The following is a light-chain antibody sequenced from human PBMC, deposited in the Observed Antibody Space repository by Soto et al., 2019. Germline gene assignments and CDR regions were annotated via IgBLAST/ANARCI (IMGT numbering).Light chain of an antibody. CDR1: QSVSSY. V-gene: IGKV3-11*01. J-gene: IGKJ4*01. Sequence: EIVLTQSPATLSLSPGERAALSCRASQSVSSYLPWYQQKPGQAPRLLSYDASKRAPGIPARFTGSGSGTDFALTISSLEPEDFAVCFCQQRSVWPSTFGGGTKVEI. CDR2: DAS. CDR3: QQRSVWPST.